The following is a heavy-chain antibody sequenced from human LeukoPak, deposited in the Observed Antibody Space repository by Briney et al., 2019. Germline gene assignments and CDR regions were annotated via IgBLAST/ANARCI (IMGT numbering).Heavy chain of an antibody. Sequence: PGGSLRLSCAASGFTFSSSVIHWVRQAPGQGLEWVAFIRYDGTKKNYADSVKGRFTISRDTPKNTLYLQMNSLRPEDTAVYYCATEDPYSGTFSPYDAFDIWGQGTMVTVSS. CDR3: ATEDPYSGTFSPYDAFDI. V-gene: IGHV3-30*02. CDR2: IRYDGTKK. D-gene: IGHD1-26*01. J-gene: IGHJ3*02. CDR1: GFTFSSSV.